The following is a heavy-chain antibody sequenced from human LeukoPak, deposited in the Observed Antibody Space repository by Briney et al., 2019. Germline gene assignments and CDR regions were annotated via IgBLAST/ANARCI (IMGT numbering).Heavy chain of an antibody. CDR1: GFTFSSYA. Sequence: GSLRLSCAASGFTFSSYAMSWVRQPPGKGLEWIGSIYYSGSTYYNPSLKSRVTISVDTSKNQFSLKLSSVTAADTAVYYCARHADDYVWGSYRFDYWGQGTLVTVSS. V-gene: IGHV4-39*01. D-gene: IGHD3-16*02. CDR3: ARHADDYVWGSYRFDY. CDR2: IYYSGST. J-gene: IGHJ4*02.